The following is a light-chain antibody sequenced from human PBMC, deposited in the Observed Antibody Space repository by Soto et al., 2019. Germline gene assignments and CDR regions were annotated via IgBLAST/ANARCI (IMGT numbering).Light chain of an antibody. Sequence: EIVLTQSPGTLSLSPGQRATLSGRASQSVSSSSLAWYQQITGQAPRLLIYGASRRATGIPDRFSGSGSGTYFTLTISRLEPEDFAVYYCHHYGASPKYTFGQGTKRESK. V-gene: IGKV3-20*01. J-gene: IGKJ2*01. CDR2: GAS. CDR1: QSVSSSS. CDR3: HHYGASPKYT.